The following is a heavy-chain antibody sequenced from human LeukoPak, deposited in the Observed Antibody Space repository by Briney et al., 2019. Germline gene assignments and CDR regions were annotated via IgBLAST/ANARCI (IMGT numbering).Heavy chain of an antibody. CDR1: GYTFSSYD. CDR2: MNPNSGNI. Sequence: ASVKVSCKASGYTFSSYDINLVRQATGQGLEWMGWMNPNSGNIGYAQKFQGRVTMTKNTSITTAYMELSSLRSEDTAVYYCARALSWTTESYYYMDVWGKGTTVTVSS. V-gene: IGHV1-8*01. J-gene: IGHJ6*03. CDR3: ARALSWTTESYYYMDV. D-gene: IGHD3/OR15-3a*01.